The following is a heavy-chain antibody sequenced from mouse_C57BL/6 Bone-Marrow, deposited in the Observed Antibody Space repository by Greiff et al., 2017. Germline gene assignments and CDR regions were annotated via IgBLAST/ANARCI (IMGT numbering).Heavy chain of an antibody. Sequence: EVQLVESGGDLVKPGGSLKLSCAASGFTFSSYGMSWVRQTPDKRLEWVATISSGGSYTYYPDSVKGRITISRDNAKNTLYLQMSSLKSEDTAMYYCARRGTSWYFDVWGTGTTVTVSS. D-gene: IGHD3-3*01. V-gene: IGHV5-6*01. CDR2: ISSGGSYT. J-gene: IGHJ1*03. CDR3: ARRGTSWYFDV. CDR1: GFTFSSYG.